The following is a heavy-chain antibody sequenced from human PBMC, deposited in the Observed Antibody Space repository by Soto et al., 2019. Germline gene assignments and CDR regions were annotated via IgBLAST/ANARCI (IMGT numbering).Heavy chain of an antibody. D-gene: IGHD6-19*01. CDR2: ISLHNDRT. J-gene: IGHJ3*02. CDR1: GYNFTSYG. V-gene: IGHV1-18*01. Sequence: QVQLVQSGADVKKPGASVKVSCKASGYNFTSYGIIWLRQAPGQGLEWMGWISLHNDRTKYARRFQDRVTMTTETPTSTVYMELGSLRSDDTAVYYCARDLYYSSGRYFDHDAFDIWGQGTVVTVSS. CDR3: ARDLYYSSGRYFDHDAFDI.